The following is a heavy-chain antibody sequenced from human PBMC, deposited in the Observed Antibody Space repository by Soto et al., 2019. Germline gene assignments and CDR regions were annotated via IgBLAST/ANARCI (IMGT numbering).Heavy chain of an antibody. Sequence: ASVKVSCKASGYTFTGYYMHWVRQAPGQGLEWMGWINPNSGGTNYAQKFKGWVTMTRDTSISTAYMEMSRLRSDDTAVYYCAREMTTVTVYDYWGQGTLVTVSS. CDR1: GYTFTGYY. CDR3: AREMTTVTVYDY. CDR2: INPNSGGT. V-gene: IGHV1-2*04. J-gene: IGHJ4*02. D-gene: IGHD4-17*01.